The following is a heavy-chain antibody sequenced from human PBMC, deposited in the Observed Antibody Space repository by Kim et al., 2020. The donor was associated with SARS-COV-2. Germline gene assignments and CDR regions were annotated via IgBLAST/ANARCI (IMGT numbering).Heavy chain of an antibody. CDR2: INQDGSEK. Sequence: GGSLRLSCAASGFTFSSYWMSWVRQAPGKGLEWVANINQDGSEKYYVDSVKGRFTISRDNAKNSLYLQMNSLRAEDTAVDYCARDPGGCYDSSGYLDYWGQGTLVTVSS. CDR3: ARDPGGCYDSSGYLDY. J-gene: IGHJ4*02. V-gene: IGHV3-7*03. CDR1: GFTFSSYW. D-gene: IGHD3-22*01.